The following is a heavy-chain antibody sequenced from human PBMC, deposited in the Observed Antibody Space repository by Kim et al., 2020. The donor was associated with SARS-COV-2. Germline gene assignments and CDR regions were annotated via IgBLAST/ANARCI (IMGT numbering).Heavy chain of an antibody. CDR3: ARDEVGTISPGSYYGMDV. D-gene: IGHD5-12*01. V-gene: IGHV3-64*01. Sequence: GGSLRLSCAASGFIFTTYSMHWVRQAPGRGLEYVSSISSNGDSTYYAHSVKGRFTISRDNSKNTLYLQMGSLRAEDMAVYFCARDEVGTISPGSYYGMDVWGQGTTVTVSS. CDR1: GFIFTTYS. J-gene: IGHJ6*02. CDR2: ISSNGDST.